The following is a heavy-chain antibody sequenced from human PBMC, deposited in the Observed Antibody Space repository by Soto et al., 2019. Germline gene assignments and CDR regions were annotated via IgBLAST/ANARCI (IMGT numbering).Heavy chain of an antibody. Sequence: EVELLESGGGLVQRGGSLRLSCAASGFTFKNSDIRWIRQAPGKGLEWVSGISGSGGVTYYADSVKGRCTISRDNSKNTLYLQMNSLRAEDTAIDYCAETREFRSYYESDGHYDSWGQGTLVTVSS. CDR2: ISGSGGVT. CDR3: AETREFRSYYESDGHYDS. J-gene: IGHJ4*02. V-gene: IGHV3-23*01. CDR1: GFTFKNSD. D-gene: IGHD3-10*01.